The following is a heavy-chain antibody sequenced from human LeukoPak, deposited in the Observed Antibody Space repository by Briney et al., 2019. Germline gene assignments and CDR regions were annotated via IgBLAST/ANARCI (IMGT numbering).Heavy chain of an antibody. CDR1: GFTFSSYE. J-gene: IGHJ4*02. Sequence: GGSLRLSCAASGFTFSSYEMNWVRQAPGKGLEGVSYISSSGSTIYYADSVKGRFTIPRDNAKNSLYLQMNGLRAEDTAVYYCARGYSSGWFPFDYWGQGTLVTVSS. CDR2: ISSSGSTI. V-gene: IGHV3-48*03. CDR3: ARGYSSGWFPFDY. D-gene: IGHD6-19*01.